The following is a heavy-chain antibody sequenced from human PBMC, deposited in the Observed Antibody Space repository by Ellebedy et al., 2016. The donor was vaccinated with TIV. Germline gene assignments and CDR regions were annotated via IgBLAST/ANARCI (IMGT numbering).Heavy chain of an antibody. V-gene: IGHV1-2*02. CDR1: GYTFTGYY. D-gene: IGHD3-3*01. CDR2: INPNSGGT. CDR3: ARVWSGGGALFDY. Sequence: AASVKVSCKASGYTFTGYYMHWVRQAPGQGLEWMGWINPNSGGTTYAQKFQGRVTMTRDTSISTAYMELNRLRSDDTAVYYCARVWSGGGALFDYWGQGTLVTVSS. J-gene: IGHJ4*02.